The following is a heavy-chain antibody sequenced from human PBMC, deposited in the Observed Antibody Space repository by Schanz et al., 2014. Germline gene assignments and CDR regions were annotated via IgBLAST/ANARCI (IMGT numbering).Heavy chain of an antibody. V-gene: IGHV3-7*04. CDR3: ARDNYYGSGSCAY. CDR1: GFTFSTYA. Sequence: VQLVESGGGVVQPGGSLRLSCAASGFTFSTYAMSWVRQAPGKGLEWVANIKQDGSEKYYVDAVKGRFTISRDNAKNSMYLHMKSLRGEDTAVYYCARDNYYGSGSCAYWGQGTLVTVSS. CDR2: IKQDGSEK. D-gene: IGHD3-10*01. J-gene: IGHJ4*02.